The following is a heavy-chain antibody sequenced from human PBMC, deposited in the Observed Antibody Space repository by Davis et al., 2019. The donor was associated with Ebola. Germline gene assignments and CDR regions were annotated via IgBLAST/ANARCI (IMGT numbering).Heavy chain of an antibody. CDR3: AKGGARYFYHYYGMDV. Sequence: GESLKISCAASGFTFGSYWMSWVRQAPGKGLEWVANIKQDGSEKYYVDSVKGRFTISRDNAKNSLYLQMNSLRADDTALYYCAKGGARYFYHYYGMDVWGQGTTVTVSS. CDR2: IKQDGSEK. V-gene: IGHV3-7*03. CDR1: GFTFGSYW. D-gene: IGHD2/OR15-2a*01. J-gene: IGHJ6*02.